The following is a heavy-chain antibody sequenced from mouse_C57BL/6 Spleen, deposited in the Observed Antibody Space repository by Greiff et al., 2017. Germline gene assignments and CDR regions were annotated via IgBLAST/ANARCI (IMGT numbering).Heavy chain of an antibody. V-gene: IGHV14-2*01. CDR2: IAPEDGET. D-gene: IGHD2-3*01. CDR3: ARFYDGYPYYAMDY. Sequence: VQLKESGAELVKPGASVKLSCTASGFNIKDYYMHWVKQRTEQGLEWIGRIAPEDGETKYAPNFQGKATITADTSSNTAYLQLSSLTSEDTAVYYCARFYDGYPYYAMDYWGQGTSGTVSS. J-gene: IGHJ4*01. CDR1: GFNIKDYY.